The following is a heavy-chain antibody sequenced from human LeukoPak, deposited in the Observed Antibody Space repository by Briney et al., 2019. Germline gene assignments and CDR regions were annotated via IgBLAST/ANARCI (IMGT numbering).Heavy chain of an antibody. V-gene: IGHV4-34*01. D-gene: IGHD3-3*01. CDR2: INHSGST. Sequence: SETLSLTCAVYGGSFSGYYWSWIRQPPGKGLEWIGEINHSGSTNYNPSLKSRVTISVDTSKNQFSLKLSSVTGADTAVYYCARVPRSFWSGYYSWGQGTLVTVS. J-gene: IGHJ4*02. CDR3: ARVPRSFWSGYYS. CDR1: GGSFSGYY.